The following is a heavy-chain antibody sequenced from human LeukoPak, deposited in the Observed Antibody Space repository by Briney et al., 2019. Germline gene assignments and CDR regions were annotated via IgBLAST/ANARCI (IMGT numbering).Heavy chain of an antibody. V-gene: IGHV3-7*01. CDR1: GFIFSTYW. CDR3: ARPAYTAAYDL. Sequence: PGGSLRLSCAASGFIFSTYWMTWVRQAPGKGLEWVANMKGDGSEIHYEDSVKGRFTISRDNTKSSLYLQMNSLRAEDTAVYYCARPAYTAAYDLWGQGTMVTVSS. J-gene: IGHJ3*01. D-gene: IGHD3-16*01. CDR2: MKGDGSEI.